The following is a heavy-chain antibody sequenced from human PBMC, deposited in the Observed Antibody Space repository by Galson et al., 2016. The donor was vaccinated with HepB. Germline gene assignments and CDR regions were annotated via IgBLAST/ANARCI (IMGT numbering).Heavy chain of an antibody. CDR1: GFTFNAHW. D-gene: IGHD3-10*01. V-gene: IGHV3-7*01. CDR3: SREMTGSYFD. Sequence: SLRLSCAASGFTFNAHWMHWVRQAPGKGLEWVANIRGDGIVSYYAESVRGRFTISRANAKNSLYLQMTGLRVDETAVYYCSREMTGSYFDWGQGTLVTVSS. J-gene: IGHJ4*02. CDR2: IRGDGIVS.